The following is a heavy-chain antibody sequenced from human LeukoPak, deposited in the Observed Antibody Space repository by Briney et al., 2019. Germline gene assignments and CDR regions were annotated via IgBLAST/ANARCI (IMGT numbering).Heavy chain of an antibody. Sequence: GESLKISCKGSGYTFSTYWIAWVRQMPGKGLEWMGIVYPDTSDVTYSLSFRGQVTLSVDKSFNTAYLEWSSLKASDTAIYYCSRHLRHNEVWFDPWGQGTLVTVSS. J-gene: IGHJ5*02. CDR2: VYPDTSDV. CDR3: SRHLRHNEVWFDP. D-gene: IGHD1-1*01. V-gene: IGHV5-51*01. CDR1: GYTFSTYW.